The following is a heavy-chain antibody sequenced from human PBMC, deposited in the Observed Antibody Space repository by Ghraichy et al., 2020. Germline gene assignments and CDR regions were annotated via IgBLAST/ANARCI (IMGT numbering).Heavy chain of an antibody. CDR1: GFTFSSYA. V-gene: IGHV3-23*01. J-gene: IGHJ4*02. Sequence: GGSLRLSCAASGFTFSSYAMSWVRQAPGKGLEWVSGISGSGGSTYYADSVKGRFTISRDNSKNTLHLQMNSLRAEDTAVYYCAKVEWRAAAGPFDYWGQGTLVTVSS. CDR3: AKVEWRAAAGPFDY. D-gene: IGHD6-13*01. CDR2: ISGSGGST.